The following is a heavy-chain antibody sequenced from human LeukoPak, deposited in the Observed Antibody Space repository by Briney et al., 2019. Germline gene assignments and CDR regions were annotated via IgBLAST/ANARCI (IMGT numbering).Heavy chain of an antibody. V-gene: IGHV1-18*01. CDR1: GYTFTSYG. CDR3: AREYYYDSSGYYSPGDY. CDR2: ISAYNGNT. Sequence: ASVTVSCKASGYTFTSYGISWVRQAPGQGLEWMGWISAYNGNTNYAQKLQGRVTMTTDTSTSTAYMELRSLRSDDTAVYYCAREYYYDSSGYYSPGDYWGQGTLVTVSS. D-gene: IGHD3-22*01. J-gene: IGHJ4*02.